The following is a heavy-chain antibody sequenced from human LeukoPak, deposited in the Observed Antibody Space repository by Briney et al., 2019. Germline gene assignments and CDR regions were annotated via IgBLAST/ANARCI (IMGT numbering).Heavy chain of an antibody. CDR2: IIPIFGTA. J-gene: IGHJ3*02. Sequence: SVKVSWKASGVTFSSYAISWGRQAPGQRPGWMGGIIPIFGTANYAQKFQGRVTITTDESASTAYMELSSLRSEDTAVYYCARPLFLRIAVAGDDAFDIWGQGTMVTVSS. D-gene: IGHD6-19*01. CDR3: ARPLFLRIAVAGDDAFDI. V-gene: IGHV1-69*05. CDR1: GVTFSSYA.